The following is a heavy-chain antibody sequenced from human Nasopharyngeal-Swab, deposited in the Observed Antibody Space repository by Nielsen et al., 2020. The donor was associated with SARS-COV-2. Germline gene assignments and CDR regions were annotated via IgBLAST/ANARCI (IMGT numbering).Heavy chain of an antibody. CDR3: ARDQDPGLYYHDSGGYYGGVFDY. CDR1: GYTFTNYG. CDR2: ISAYNGNT. Sequence: ASVTVSCQASGYTFTNYGISWVRQAPGQGLEWMGWISAYNGNTNYAQKVQGRVTMTTDKSTSTAYMGLRSLRSDDTAVYYCARDQDPGLYYHDSGGYYGGVFDYWGQGTLVTVSS. D-gene: IGHD3-22*01. J-gene: IGHJ4*02. V-gene: IGHV1-18*01.